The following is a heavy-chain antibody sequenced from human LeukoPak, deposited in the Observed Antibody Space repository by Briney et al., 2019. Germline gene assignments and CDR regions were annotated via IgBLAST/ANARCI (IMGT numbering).Heavy chain of an antibody. D-gene: IGHD3-22*01. CDR2: ISASGGAT. CDR3: AKGQSSSGLRNYFDY. CDR1: GFTFSSYA. J-gene: IGHJ4*02. V-gene: IGHV3-23*01. Sequence: GGSLRLSCAASGFTFSSYAMSWVRQAPGKGLEWVSGISASGGATYYADSVKGRFTISRDNSKNTLYLQMNSLRAEDTAVYYCAKGQSSSGLRNYFDYWGQGTLVTVSS.